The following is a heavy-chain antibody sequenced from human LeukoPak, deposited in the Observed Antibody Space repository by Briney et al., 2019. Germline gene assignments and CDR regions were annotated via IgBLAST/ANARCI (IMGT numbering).Heavy chain of an antibody. CDR3: AREIGLVNWFDP. CDR1: GGSISSGSYY. V-gene: IGHV4-39*07. CDR2: IYHSGST. D-gene: IGHD6-19*01. J-gene: IGHJ5*02. Sequence: SETLSLTCTVSGGSISSGSYYWSWIRQPAGKGLEWIGSIYHSGSTYYNPSLKSRVTISVDTSKNQFSLKLSSVTAADTAVYYCAREIGLVNWFDPWGQGTLVTVSS.